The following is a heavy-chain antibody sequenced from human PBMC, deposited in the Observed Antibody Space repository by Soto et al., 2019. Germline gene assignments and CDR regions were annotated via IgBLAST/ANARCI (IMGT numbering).Heavy chain of an antibody. J-gene: IGHJ4*02. D-gene: IGHD3-10*01. CDR3: ARGSEWFGGRLDY. V-gene: IGHV4-59*01. CDR2: IYYSGST. CDR1: GGSISSYY. Sequence: QVQLQESGPGLVKPSETLSLTCTVSGGSISSYYWTWIRQSPGKGLEWIGYIYYSGSTNYNPSLKSQLTRSLATSKSQSSLKLSSVTAADTSVYYCARGSEWFGGRLDYWGQGTLVTVSS.